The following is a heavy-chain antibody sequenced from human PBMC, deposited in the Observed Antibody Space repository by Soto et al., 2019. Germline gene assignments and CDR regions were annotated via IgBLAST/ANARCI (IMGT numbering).Heavy chain of an antibody. J-gene: IGHJ4*02. CDR2: IDPSDSYI. V-gene: IGHV5-10-1*01. Sequence: GESLKISCKSSGYSFTNYWINWVRQMPGKGLEWMGRIDPSDSYIYYSPSFQGHVTISVDKSITTAYLQWSSLKASDSAMYYCARGLPYTTGYYHPTFDHWGQGTLVTVSS. D-gene: IGHD1-26*01. CDR3: ARGLPYTTGYYHPTFDH. CDR1: GYSFTNYW.